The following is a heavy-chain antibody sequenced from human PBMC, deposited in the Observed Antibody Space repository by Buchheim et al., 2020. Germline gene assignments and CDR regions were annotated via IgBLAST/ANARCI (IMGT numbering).Heavy chain of an antibody. V-gene: IGHV3-23*01. CDR1: GFTFSTYA. CDR2: ISGRGSTT. CDR3: AKSLYGGNDS. D-gene: IGHD4/OR15-4a*01. Sequence: EVQLLESGGGLVQPGGSLRLSCTASGFTFSTYAMSWVRQAPGKGLECVSAISGRGSTTYYADSVKGRFTISSDNSMNTVYLQMSSLRAEDTAIYYCAKSLYGGNDSWGQGIL. J-gene: IGHJ4*02.